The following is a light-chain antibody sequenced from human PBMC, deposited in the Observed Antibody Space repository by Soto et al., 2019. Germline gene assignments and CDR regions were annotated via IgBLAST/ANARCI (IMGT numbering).Light chain of an antibody. CDR2: DAS. V-gene: IGKV1-5*01. Sequence: DIPMTQSPSTMSASVGDRVTITCRSIQSISSWLAWYQQKPGKAPKLLIYDASSLESGIPSRFSGSGSGTDFTLTISSLQPDDFAIYYCQQYNRYPPPFGQGTKVEIK. CDR3: QQYNRYPPP. J-gene: IGKJ1*01. CDR1: QSISSW.